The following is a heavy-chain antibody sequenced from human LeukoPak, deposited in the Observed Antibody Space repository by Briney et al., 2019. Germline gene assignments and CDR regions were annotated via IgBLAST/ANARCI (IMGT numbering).Heavy chain of an antibody. Sequence: PSETLSLTCAVYGGSFSGYYWSWIRQPPGKGLEWIGEINHSGSTNYKPSLKSRVTISVDTSKNQFSLKLSSVTAADTAVYYCARGQGYCSSTSCYTPYYYYYGMDVWGQGTTVTVSS. V-gene: IGHV4-34*01. CDR1: GGSFSGYY. CDR2: INHSGST. J-gene: IGHJ6*02. CDR3: ARGQGYCSSTSCYTPYYYYYGMDV. D-gene: IGHD2-2*02.